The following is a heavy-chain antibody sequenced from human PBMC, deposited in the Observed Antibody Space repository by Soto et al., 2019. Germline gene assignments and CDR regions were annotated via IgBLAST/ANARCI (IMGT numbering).Heavy chain of an antibody. Sequence: MQLLASGGGLVQPGGSLRLSCVVSGFTFTNYGVTWVRQAPGKGLQWVPGFSGGSGTTHYRDSVKGRFTISRDDSKSTVYLQMNSLGVDDTAVYYCVKWNGYGDYWGQGTLVTVSS. J-gene: IGHJ4*02. V-gene: IGHV3-23*01. D-gene: IGHD1-1*01. CDR1: GFTFTNYG. CDR3: VKWNGYGDY. CDR2: FSGGSGTT.